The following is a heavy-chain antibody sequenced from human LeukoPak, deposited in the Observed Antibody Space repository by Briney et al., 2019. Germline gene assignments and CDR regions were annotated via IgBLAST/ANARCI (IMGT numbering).Heavy chain of an antibody. CDR1: GYSISSGYY. J-gene: IGHJ5*02. CDR2: IYHSGST. V-gene: IGHV4-38-2*01. Sequence: PSETLSLTCAVSGYSISSGYYWGWIRQPPGKGLEWIGSIYHSGSTYYNPSLKSRVTISVDTSKNQFSLKLSSVTAADAAVYYCARHLLDIVVVPAALTPVNWFDPWSQGTLVTVSS. D-gene: IGHD2-2*03. CDR3: ARHLLDIVVVPAALTPVNWFDP.